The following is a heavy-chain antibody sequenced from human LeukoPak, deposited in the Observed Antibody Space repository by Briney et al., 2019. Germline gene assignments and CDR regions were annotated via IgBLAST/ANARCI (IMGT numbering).Heavy chain of an antibody. J-gene: IGHJ4*02. Sequence: GGTLRLSCAASGFTFSSYGMHWVRKAQGPGQERVAFIRYDGSNKYYADSVKGRFTISRDNSKNTLYLQMNSLRAEDTAVYYCALNYVWGSYRYNPPDYWGQGTLVTVSS. CDR2: IRYDGSNK. D-gene: IGHD3-16*02. CDR3: ALNYVWGSYRYNPPDY. V-gene: IGHV3-30*02. CDR1: GFTFSSYG.